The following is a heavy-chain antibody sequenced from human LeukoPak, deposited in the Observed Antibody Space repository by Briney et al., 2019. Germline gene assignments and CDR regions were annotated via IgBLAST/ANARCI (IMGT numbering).Heavy chain of an antibody. CDR3: ARWIKEGHYYFDF. Sequence: ASVKVSCKASGYTFTSYYMHWVRQAPGQGPEWMGWMNPNSGKTGFAQKFQGRVTITRDTSITTAYMELSSLRSEDTAAYYCARWIKEGHYYFDFWGQGTLVTVSS. J-gene: IGHJ4*02. V-gene: IGHV1-8*03. D-gene: IGHD2-2*03. CDR1: GYTFTSYY. CDR2: MNPNSGKT.